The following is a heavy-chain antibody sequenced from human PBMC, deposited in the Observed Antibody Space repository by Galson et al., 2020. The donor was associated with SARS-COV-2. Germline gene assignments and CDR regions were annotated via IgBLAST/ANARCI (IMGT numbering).Heavy chain of an antibody. Sequence: GESLKISCAASGLTFSSYAMHWVRQAPGKGLEWVAVISYDGSNKYYADSVKGRFTISRDNSKNTLYLQMNSLRAEDTAVYYCARDSSGWYLGYWGQGTLVTVSS. CDR3: ARDSSGWYLGY. CDR2: ISYDGSNK. D-gene: IGHD6-19*01. V-gene: IGHV3-30*04. J-gene: IGHJ4*02. CDR1: GLTFSSYA.